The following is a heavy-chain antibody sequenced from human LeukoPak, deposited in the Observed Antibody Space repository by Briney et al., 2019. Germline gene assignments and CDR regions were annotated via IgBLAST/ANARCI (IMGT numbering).Heavy chain of an antibody. D-gene: IGHD5-24*01. V-gene: IGHV4-34*01. Sequence: ASETLSLTCAVYGGSFSGYYWSWIRQPPGKGLEWIGEINHSGSTNYNPSLKSRVTISVDTSKNQFSLKLSSVTAADTAVYYCARGDLEMATMSFDYWGQGTLVTVSS. J-gene: IGHJ4*02. CDR2: INHSGST. CDR1: GGSFSGYY. CDR3: ARGDLEMATMSFDY.